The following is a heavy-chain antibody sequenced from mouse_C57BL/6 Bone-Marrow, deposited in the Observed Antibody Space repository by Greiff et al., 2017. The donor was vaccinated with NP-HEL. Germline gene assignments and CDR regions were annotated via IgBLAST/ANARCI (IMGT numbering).Heavy chain of an antibody. D-gene: IGHD1-1*01. Sequence: DVQLQESGGDLVKPGGSLKLSCAASGFTFSSYGMSWVRQTPDKRLEWVATISSGGSYTYYPDSVKGRFTISRDNAKNTLYLQMSSLKSEDTAMYYCASQIPPHYYGSSYYAMDYWGQGTSVTVSS. J-gene: IGHJ4*01. CDR1: GFTFSSYG. V-gene: IGHV5-6*01. CDR2: ISSGGSYT. CDR3: ASQIPPHYYGSSYYAMDY.